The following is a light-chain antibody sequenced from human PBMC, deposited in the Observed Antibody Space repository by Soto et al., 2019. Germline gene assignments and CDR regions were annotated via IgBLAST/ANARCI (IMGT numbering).Light chain of an antibody. V-gene: IGLV4-69*01. CDR1: SGHSSYA. CDR2: LNSDGSH. J-gene: IGLJ2*01. Sequence: QPVLTQSPSASASLGASVKLTCTLSSGHSSYASAWHQQQPEKGPRYLMKLNSDGSHSKGDGIPDRFSGSSSGAERYLTIPSLQSEDEADYYCQTWGTGIQVFGGGTKLTVL. CDR3: QTWGTGIQV.